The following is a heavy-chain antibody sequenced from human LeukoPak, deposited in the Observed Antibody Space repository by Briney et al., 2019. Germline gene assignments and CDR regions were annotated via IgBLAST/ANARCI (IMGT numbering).Heavy chain of an antibody. D-gene: IGHD1-26*01. J-gene: IGHJ4*02. Sequence: GGSLRLSCAASGFTFGNYGMSWVRQAPGKGLEWVSTITGSSGYSYFADSVKGRFTISRDNSKNTLYLLMNSLRVEDTAVYYCAKDRLGAMMYFDFWGQGTLVTVSS. CDR1: GFTFGNYG. V-gene: IGHV3-23*01. CDR3: AKDRLGAMMYFDF. CDR2: ITGSSGYS.